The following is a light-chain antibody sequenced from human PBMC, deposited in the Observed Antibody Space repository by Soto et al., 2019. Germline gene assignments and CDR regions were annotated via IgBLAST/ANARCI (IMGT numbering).Light chain of an antibody. Sequence: EIVLTQSPGTLSLSPGERATLSCRASQSISSSYLAWYQQRPGQAPRLLIFGASYRVTGIPDRFSGSGSGTDFTLNISRLEPEDFAVYYFQQYSISPPEFTFGPGTRVDSK. J-gene: IGKJ3*01. V-gene: IGKV3-20*01. CDR1: QSISSSY. CDR2: GAS. CDR3: QQYSISPPEFT.